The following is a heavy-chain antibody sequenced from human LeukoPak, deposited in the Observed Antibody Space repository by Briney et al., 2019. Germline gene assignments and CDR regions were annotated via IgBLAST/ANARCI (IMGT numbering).Heavy chain of an antibody. CDR2: INPNSGGT. CDR1: GYTFTGYY. CDR3: ARGDYYDSSGHYKNKEYFQH. D-gene: IGHD3-22*01. J-gene: IGHJ1*01. Sequence: ASVRVSCKASGYTFTGYYMHWVRQAPGQGLEWMGWINPNSGGTNYAQMFHGRVTMTRDTSISTAYMELSRLRSDDTAVYYCARGDYYDSSGHYKNKEYFQHWGQGTLVTVSS. V-gene: IGHV1-2*02.